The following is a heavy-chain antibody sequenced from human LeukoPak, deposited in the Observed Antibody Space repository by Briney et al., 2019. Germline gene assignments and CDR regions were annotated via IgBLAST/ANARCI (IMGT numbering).Heavy chain of an antibody. CDR2: IYSDNT. Sequence: GGSLRLSCAASGFTFSSHAMHWVRQAPGKGLESVSFIYSDNTHYSDSVKGRFTISRDNSKNTLYLQMNSLRAEDTAVYYCARRAGAYSHPYDYWGQGTLVTVSS. CDR3: ARRAGAYSHPYDY. CDR1: GFTFSSHA. J-gene: IGHJ4*02. D-gene: IGHD4/OR15-4a*01. V-gene: IGHV3-53*01.